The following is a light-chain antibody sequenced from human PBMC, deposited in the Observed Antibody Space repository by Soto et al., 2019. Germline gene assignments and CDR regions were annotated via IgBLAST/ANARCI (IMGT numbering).Light chain of an antibody. V-gene: IGLV2-8*01. CDR3: SSYTGSTYV. Sequence: QSALTQPPSASGSPGQSVTISCTGTGSDVGDYNYVSWYQQHPGKAPKLMIYEVSKRPSGVPDRFSGSKSGNTASLTVSGLQAEDEANYYCSSYTGSTYVFGTCTKVTVL. J-gene: IGLJ1*01. CDR1: GSDVGDYNY. CDR2: EVS.